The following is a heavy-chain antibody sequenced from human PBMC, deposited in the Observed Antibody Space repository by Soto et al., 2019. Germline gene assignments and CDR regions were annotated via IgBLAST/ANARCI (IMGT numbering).Heavy chain of an antibody. D-gene: IGHD6-19*01. CDR1: GGSFSGYY. Sequence: SETLSLTCAVYGGSFSGYYWSWIRQPPGKGLEWIGEINHSGSTNYNPSLKSRVTISVDTSKNQFSLKLSSVTAADTAVYYCARSRQWLVCNWFDPWGQGTLVT. J-gene: IGHJ5*02. CDR3: ARSRQWLVCNWFDP. CDR2: INHSGST. V-gene: IGHV4-34*01.